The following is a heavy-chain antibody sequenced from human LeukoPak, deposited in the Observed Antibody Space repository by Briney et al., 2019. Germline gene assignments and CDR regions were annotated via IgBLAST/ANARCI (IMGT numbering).Heavy chain of an antibody. CDR2: ISGSGGST. CDR1: GFTFSSYA. CDR3: AKRGYTIFGVVTIDAFDI. D-gene: IGHD3-3*01. J-gene: IGHJ3*02. Sequence: PGGSLRLSCAASGFTFSSYAMSWVRQAPGKGLEWVSAISGSGGSTYYADSVKGRFTISRDNSKNTLYLQMNSLRAEDTAVYYCAKRGYTIFGVVTIDAFDIWGPGTMVTVSS. V-gene: IGHV3-23*01.